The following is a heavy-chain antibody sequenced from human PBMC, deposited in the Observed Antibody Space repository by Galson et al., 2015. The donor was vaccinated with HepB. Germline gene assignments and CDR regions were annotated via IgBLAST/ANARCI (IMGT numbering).Heavy chain of an antibody. J-gene: IGHJ4*02. Sequence: PALVKPTQTLTLTCTFSGFSLSTSGVGVGWIRQPPGKALEWLALIYWDDDKRYSPSLKSRLTFTKDTSKNQVVLTMTNMDPVDTATYYCAHSGVYAPTFDYWGQGTLVTVSS. V-gene: IGHV2-5*02. CDR2: IYWDDDK. D-gene: IGHD2-8*01. CDR1: GFSLSTSGVG. CDR3: AHSGVYAPTFDY.